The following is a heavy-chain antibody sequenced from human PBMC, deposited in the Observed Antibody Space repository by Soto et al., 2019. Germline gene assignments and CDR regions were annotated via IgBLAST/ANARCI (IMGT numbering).Heavy chain of an antibody. D-gene: IGHD2-8*01. J-gene: IGHJ6*01. CDR3: AKNGQPPYYYYGMDV. Sequence: QGQLVQSGPEVKKPGASVKVSCKASGYTFSRYGISWVRQAPGQGLEWMGWVSGYNGDTKYAQKVQGRVTMTIDRSTYTAYMELRSLTSDDTAKYYCAKNGQPPYYYYGMDVWGQGTTVTVSS. V-gene: IGHV1-18*01. CDR1: GYTFSRYG. CDR2: VSGYNGDT.